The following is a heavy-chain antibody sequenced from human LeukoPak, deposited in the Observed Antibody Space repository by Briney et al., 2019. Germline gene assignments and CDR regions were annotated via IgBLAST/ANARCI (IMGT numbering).Heavy chain of an antibody. D-gene: IGHD2-15*01. V-gene: IGHV1-2*02. CDR1: GYTFTGYY. Sequence: ASVKVSCKASGYTFTGYYMHWVRQAPGQGLEWMGWINPNSGGTNYAQKLQGRVTMTTDTSTSTAYMELRSLRSDDTAVYYCARDSRILLGGFDPWGQGTLVTVSS. J-gene: IGHJ5*02. CDR2: INPNSGGT. CDR3: ARDSRILLGGFDP.